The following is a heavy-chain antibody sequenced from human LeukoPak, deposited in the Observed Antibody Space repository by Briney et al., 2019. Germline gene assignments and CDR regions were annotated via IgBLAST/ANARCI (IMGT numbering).Heavy chain of an antibody. D-gene: IGHD3-22*01. J-gene: IGHJ4*02. Sequence: GGSLRPSCAASGFTFDDYGMSWVRQAPGKGLEWVSGINWNGGSTGYADSVKGRFTISRDNAKNSLYLQMNSLRAEDTALYYCARGPRVLYYYDSSGYYGYFDYWGQGTLVTVSS. CDR1: GFTFDDYG. CDR3: ARGPRVLYYYDSSGYYGYFDY. V-gene: IGHV3-20*04. CDR2: INWNGGST.